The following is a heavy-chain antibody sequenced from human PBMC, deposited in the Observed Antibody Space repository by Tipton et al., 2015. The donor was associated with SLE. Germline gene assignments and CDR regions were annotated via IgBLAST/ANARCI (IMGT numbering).Heavy chain of an antibody. Sequence: TLSLTCTVSGGSISSHYWSWIRQPPGKGLEWIGYIYYSGSTNYNPSLKSRVTISVDTSKNQFSLKLSSVTAADTAVYYCARLQIAVAGTGFDPWGQGTLVTVSS. J-gene: IGHJ5*02. CDR1: GGSISSHY. CDR3: ARLQIAVAGTGFDP. V-gene: IGHV4-59*11. CDR2: IYYSGST. D-gene: IGHD6-19*01.